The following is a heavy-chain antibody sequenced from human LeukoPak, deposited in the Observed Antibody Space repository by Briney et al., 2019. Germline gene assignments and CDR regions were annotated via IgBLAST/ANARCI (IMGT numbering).Heavy chain of an antibody. CDR1: GFTFSSYE. D-gene: IGHD6-6*01. J-gene: IGHJ4*02. Sequence: GGSLRLSCAASGFTFSSYEMNWVRQAPGKGLEWVSYISSSGSTIYYADSVKGRFTISRDNAKNSLYLQMNSLGAEDTAAYYCARDYEGSSSFDYWGQGTLVTVSS. CDR3: ARDYEGSSSFDY. V-gene: IGHV3-48*03. CDR2: ISSSGSTI.